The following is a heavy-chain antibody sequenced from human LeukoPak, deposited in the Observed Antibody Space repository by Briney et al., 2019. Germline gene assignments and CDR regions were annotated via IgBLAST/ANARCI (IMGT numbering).Heavy chain of an antibody. CDR1: GFTFNNYA. CDR2: ISGSGGGT. V-gene: IGHV3-23*01. Sequence: GGSLRLSCVVSGFTFNNYAMSWVRQAPGKGLEWVSTISGSGGGTYYADSVKGRFTISRDNSKNTLYLQMNSLRAEDTAVYYCATRPPDDTYYGVFDYWGQGTLVTVSS. CDR3: ATRPPDDTYYGVFDY. D-gene: IGHD3-10*01. J-gene: IGHJ4*02.